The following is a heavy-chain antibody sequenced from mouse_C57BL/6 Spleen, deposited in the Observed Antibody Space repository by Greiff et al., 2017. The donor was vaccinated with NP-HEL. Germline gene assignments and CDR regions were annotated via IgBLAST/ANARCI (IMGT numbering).Heavy chain of an antibody. D-gene: IGHD1-1*01. CDR2: INPNYGTT. V-gene: IGHV1-39*01. CDR1: GYSFTDYN. Sequence: VHVKQSGPELVKPGASVKISCKASGYSFTDYNMNWVKQSNGKSLEWIGVINPNYGTTSYNQKFKGKATLTVDQSSSTAYMQLNSLTSEDSAVYYCARLDYYGSSYYFDYWGQGTTLTVSS. J-gene: IGHJ2*01. CDR3: ARLDYYGSSYYFDY.